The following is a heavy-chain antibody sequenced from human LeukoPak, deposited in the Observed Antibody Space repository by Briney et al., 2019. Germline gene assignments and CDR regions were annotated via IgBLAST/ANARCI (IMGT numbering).Heavy chain of an antibody. CDR3: ARAPDSSGAFDI. CDR1: GGTFSSYT. D-gene: IGHD3-22*01. J-gene: IGHJ3*02. Sequence: WASVKVSCKASGGTFSSYTISWVRQAPGQGLEWMGRIIPILGIANYAQKFQGRVTITADKSTSTAYMELSSLRSEDTAVYYCARAPDSSGAFDIWGQGTVVTVSS. CDR2: IIPILGIA. V-gene: IGHV1-69*02.